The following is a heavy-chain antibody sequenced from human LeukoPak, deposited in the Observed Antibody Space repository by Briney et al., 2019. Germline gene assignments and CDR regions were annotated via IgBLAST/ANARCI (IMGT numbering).Heavy chain of an antibody. CDR3: ARSGSYYQNQGFDY. Sequence: GSLRLSCAASGFTFSSYWMSWVRQAPGKGLEWVANIKQDGSEKYYVDSVKGRFTISRDNAKNSLYLQMNSLRAEDTAVYYCARSGSYYQNQGFDYWGQGTLVTVSS. CDR1: GFTFSSYW. D-gene: IGHD1-26*01. V-gene: IGHV3-7*01. J-gene: IGHJ4*02. CDR2: IKQDGSEK.